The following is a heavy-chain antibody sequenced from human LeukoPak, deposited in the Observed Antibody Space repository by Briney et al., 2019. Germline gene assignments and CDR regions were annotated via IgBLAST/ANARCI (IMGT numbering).Heavy chain of an antibody. CDR2: ISYTGNT. V-gene: IGHV4-39*07. J-gene: IGHJ4*02. D-gene: IGHD4-17*01. CDR3: ARAGYGDSDFDY. CDR1: GGSFRSSLYY. Sequence: PSETLSLTCTVSGGSFRSSLYYWGWIRQPPGKGLEWIGHISYTGNTYYNSSLKSRVTISVDSSKNQFSLKLNSVTAADTAVYYCARAGYGDSDFDYWGQGTLVTVSS.